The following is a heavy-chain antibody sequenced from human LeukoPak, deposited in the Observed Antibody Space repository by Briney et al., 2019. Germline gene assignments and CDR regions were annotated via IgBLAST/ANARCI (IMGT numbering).Heavy chain of an antibody. CDR1: GFTFSHHA. CDR3: AKSSEDDYGDYFDY. D-gene: IGHD4-17*01. V-gene: IGHV3-30*04. CDR2: ISNDENDK. Sequence: GGSLRLSCAASGFTFSHHALHWVRQAPGRGLEWVAVISNDENDKFYADSVKGRFTISRDNSKNTLYLQMNSLRAEDTAVYYCAKSSEDDYGDYFDYWGQGTLVTVSS. J-gene: IGHJ4*02.